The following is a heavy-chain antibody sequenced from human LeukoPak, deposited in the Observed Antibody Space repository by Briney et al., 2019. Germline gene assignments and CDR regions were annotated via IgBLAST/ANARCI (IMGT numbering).Heavy chain of an antibody. Sequence: GGSLRLSCAASGFTFSYYVMSWVRQAPGKGLEWVSAISGSGGNTYYADSVKGRFTISRDNSRNTLYLQMNSLRGEDTAVYYCAKEGTGCGGDCYSDYWGQGTLLTVSS. V-gene: IGHV3-23*01. CDR2: ISGSGGNT. CDR1: GFTFSYYV. J-gene: IGHJ4*02. CDR3: AKEGTGCGGDCYSDY. D-gene: IGHD2-21*02.